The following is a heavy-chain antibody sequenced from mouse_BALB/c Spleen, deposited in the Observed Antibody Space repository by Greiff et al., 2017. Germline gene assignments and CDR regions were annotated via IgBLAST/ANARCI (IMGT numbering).Heavy chain of an antibody. CDR1: GFNITDTY. CDR3: ARTGYWYFDV. CDR2: IDPANGNT. V-gene: IGHV14-3*02. Sequence: EVQLQESGAELVKPGASVKLSCTASGFNITDTYMHWVKQRPEQGLEWIGRIDPANGNTKYDPKFQGKATITADTSSNTAYLQRSSLTSEDTAVYDCARTGYWYFDVWGAGTTVTVSS. J-gene: IGHJ1*01.